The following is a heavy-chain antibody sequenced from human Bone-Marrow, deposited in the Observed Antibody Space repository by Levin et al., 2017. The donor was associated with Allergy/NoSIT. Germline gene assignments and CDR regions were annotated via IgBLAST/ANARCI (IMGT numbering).Heavy chain of an antibody. D-gene: IGHD1-1*01. V-gene: IGHV3-30*14. CDR2: MSYDGSNE. Sequence: GGSLRLSCAASGFTFSSYFMHWVRQAPGKGLEWVAVMSYDGSNEYYADSVKGRFTISRDNPKNTLYLQMNSLRGEDTADYYCARDLEGLSLGYYYGLDSWGKGTTVTVAS. CDR3: ARDLEGLSLGYYYGLDS. J-gene: IGHJ6*04. CDR1: GFTFSSYF.